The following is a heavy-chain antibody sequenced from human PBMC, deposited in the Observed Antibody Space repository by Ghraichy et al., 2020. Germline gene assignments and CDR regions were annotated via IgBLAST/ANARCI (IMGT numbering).Heavy chain of an antibody. V-gene: IGHV3-30-3*01. CDR3: ARGYYYMDV. J-gene: IGHJ6*03. CDR2: ISYDGSNK. Sequence: GESLNISCAASGFTFSSYAMHWVRQAPGKGLEWVAVISYDGSNKYYADSVKGRFTISRDNSKNTLYLQMNSLRAEDTAVYYCARGYYYMDVWGKGTTVTVSS. CDR1: GFTFSSYA.